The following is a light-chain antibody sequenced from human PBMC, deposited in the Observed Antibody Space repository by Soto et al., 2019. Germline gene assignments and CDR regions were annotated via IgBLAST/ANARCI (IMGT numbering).Light chain of an antibody. V-gene: IGLV2-8*01. J-gene: IGLJ1*01. CDR1: SXDVGGYNY. CDR3: SSYAGSNKSV. Sequence: QSALTQPPSASGSPGQSLTISCTGTSXDVGGYNYVSWYQQHPGKAPKLMIYEVSKRPSGVPDRFSGSKSGNTASLTVSGLQPEDEADYYCSSYAGSNKSVFGTGTKVTVL. CDR2: EVS.